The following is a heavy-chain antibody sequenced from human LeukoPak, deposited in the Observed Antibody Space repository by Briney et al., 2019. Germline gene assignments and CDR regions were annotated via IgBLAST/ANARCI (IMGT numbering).Heavy chain of an antibody. J-gene: IGHJ6*03. CDR3: ARGGSGWNYYYYYMDV. CDR1: GGSISSGSYY. V-gene: IGHV4-61*02. CDR2: IYTSGNT. D-gene: IGHD6-19*01. Sequence: PSETLSLTCTVSGGSISSGSYYWSWLRQPAGKGLEWIGRIYTSGNTNYNPSLKTRVTISVDTSKNQFSLKLSSVTAADTAVYYCARGGSGWNYYYYYMDVWGKGTTVTISS.